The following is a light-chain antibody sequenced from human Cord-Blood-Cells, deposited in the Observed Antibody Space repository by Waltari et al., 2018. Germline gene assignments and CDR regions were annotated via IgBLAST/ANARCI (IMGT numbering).Light chain of an antibody. J-gene: IGKJ4*01. CDR2: AAS. V-gene: IGKV1-39*01. CDR1: QSISSY. CDR3: QQSYSTLT. Sequence: DIQMTKSPSSLSASVGDRVTITCRASQSISSYLNWYQQKPGKAPMLLIYAASSLQSGVPSRFSGSGSGTDFTLTISSLQPEDFATYYCQQSYSTLTFGGGTKVEIK.